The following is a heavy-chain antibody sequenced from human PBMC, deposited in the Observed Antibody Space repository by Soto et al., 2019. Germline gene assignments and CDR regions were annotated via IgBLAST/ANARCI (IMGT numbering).Heavy chain of an antibody. D-gene: IGHD4-17*01. Sequence: SGPTLVNPTETLTLTCTVSGFSLSNARMGVSWIRQPPGKALEWLAHIFSNDEKSYSTSLKSRLTISKDTSKSQVVLTMTNMDPVDTATYYCARITHDYGDYSNGYWGKGTLVTVSS. J-gene: IGHJ4*02. V-gene: IGHV2-26*01. CDR1: GFSLSNARMG. CDR3: ARITHDYGDYSNGY. CDR2: IFSNDEK.